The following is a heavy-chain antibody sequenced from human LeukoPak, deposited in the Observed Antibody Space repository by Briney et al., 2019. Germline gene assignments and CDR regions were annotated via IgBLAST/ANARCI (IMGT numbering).Heavy chain of an antibody. CDR3: ARGRNDNGGMFFDS. CDR2: ISYSGYT. D-gene: IGHD4-23*01. Sequence: SETLSLTCTVSGASMRSYYWNWIRQAPGKGLEWIGFISYSGYTSYSPSLKSRVGISVDTSKRQFSLGLSSMATADTAIYYCARGRNDNGGMFFDSWAQGNLVTVSS. J-gene: IGHJ4*02. CDR1: GASMRSYY. V-gene: IGHV4-59*01.